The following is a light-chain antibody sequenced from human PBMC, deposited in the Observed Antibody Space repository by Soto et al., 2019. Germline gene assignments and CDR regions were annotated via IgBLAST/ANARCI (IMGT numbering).Light chain of an antibody. V-gene: IGKV1-5*03. CDR1: QTISTW. Sequence: DIQMTQSPSTLSASVGDRVTITCRASQTISTWLAWYQQKPGKAPKVLIYKASTLESGVPSRFSGSGSGTEFTLTIGSMQPNDFATYYCQQYKSYSPYTFGQGTKLEIK. J-gene: IGKJ2*01. CDR3: QQYKSYSPYT. CDR2: KAS.